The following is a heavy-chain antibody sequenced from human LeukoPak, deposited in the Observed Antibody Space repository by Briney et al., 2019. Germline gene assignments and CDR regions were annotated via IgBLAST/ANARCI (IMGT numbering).Heavy chain of an antibody. CDR1: GGTFSSYA. CDR2: IIPIFGTA. CDR3: ARTNSPGQLRSMDV. Sequence: GASVKVSCKASGGTFSSYAISWVRQAPGQGLEWMGGIIPIFGTANYAQKFQGRVTITADESTSTAYMGLSSLRSEDTAIYYCARTNSPGQLRSMDVWGKGTTVTVSS. J-gene: IGHJ6*03. D-gene: IGHD6-6*01. V-gene: IGHV1-69*13.